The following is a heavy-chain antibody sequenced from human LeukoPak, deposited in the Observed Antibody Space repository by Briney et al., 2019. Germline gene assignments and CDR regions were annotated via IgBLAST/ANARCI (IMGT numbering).Heavy chain of an antibody. J-gene: IGHJ4*02. CDR1: GFTLSNYG. CDR3: AKDLYYGGNSPFDY. V-gene: IGHV3-30*18. D-gene: IGHD4-23*01. CDR2: ISYDGSNK. Sequence: GGSLRLSRVASGFTLSNYGMHLVRPAPGKGLEGVALISYDGSNKYYADSVKGRFTISRDNSKNTLYLQMNSLRAEDTAVYYCAKDLYYGGNSPFDYWGQGTLVTVSS.